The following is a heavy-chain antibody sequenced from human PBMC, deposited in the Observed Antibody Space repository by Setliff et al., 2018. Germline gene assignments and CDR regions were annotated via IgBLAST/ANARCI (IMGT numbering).Heavy chain of an antibody. J-gene: IGHJ5*02. CDR2: VYYRGTT. CDR3: GRGFSRIEGWGNWFDP. Sequence: SETLSLTCAVSDFSVPTVYYWTWIRQPPGKGLEWIASVYYRGTTYYNPSLESRVSVSVDTSKSHVSLSLTSVTAADTALYFCGRGFSRIEGWGNWFDPWGQGILVTVSS. CDR1: DFSVPTVYY. V-gene: IGHV4-38-2*01. D-gene: IGHD2-15*01.